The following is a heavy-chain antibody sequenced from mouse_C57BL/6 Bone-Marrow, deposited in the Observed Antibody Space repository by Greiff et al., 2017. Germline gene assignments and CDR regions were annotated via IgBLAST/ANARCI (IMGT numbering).Heavy chain of an antibody. CDR3: ARSGAVYYGNLMDY. Sequence: VHLVESGAELARPGASVKLSCKASGYTFTSYGISWVKQRTGQGLEWIGEIYPRSGNTYYNEKFKGKATLTADKSSSTAYMELRSLTSEDSAVYFCARSGAVYYGNLMDYWGQGTSVTVSS. CDR1: GYTFTSYG. CDR2: IYPRSGNT. V-gene: IGHV1-81*01. D-gene: IGHD2-1*01. J-gene: IGHJ4*01.